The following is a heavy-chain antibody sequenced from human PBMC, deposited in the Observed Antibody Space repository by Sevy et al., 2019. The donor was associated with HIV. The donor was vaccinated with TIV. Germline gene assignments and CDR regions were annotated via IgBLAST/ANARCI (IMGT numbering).Heavy chain of an antibody. J-gene: IGHJ6*02. CDR1: GFTFSRYS. V-gene: IGHV3-48*02. CDR3: ARGPDCGGDCDVGFYYPLDV. CDR2: ISSNSAAI. D-gene: IGHD2-21*02. Sequence: GGSRRLSCAASGFTFSRYSMNWVRQAPGKGLEWISYISSNSAAIYYPDSVKGRFTVSRDNANTALSLQMNSLRDDDTAVYYCARGPDCGGDCDVGFYYPLDVWGQGTTVTVSS.